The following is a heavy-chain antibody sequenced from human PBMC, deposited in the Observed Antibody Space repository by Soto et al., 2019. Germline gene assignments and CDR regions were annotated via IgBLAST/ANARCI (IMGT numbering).Heavy chain of an antibody. D-gene: IGHD5-12*01. V-gene: IGHV5-51*01. J-gene: IGHJ4*02. CDR2: IYPGDSYT. CDR3: ARPFPTTHFGS. Sequence: GEALKISWKGSGDSFTSYWIGWVRQMPGKGLEGVRIIYPGDSYTRFSPSFQGPVTISADKSISTAYVQSPSLEHPVTGMYSCARPFPTTHFGSWGQGTLVTVSS. CDR1: GDSFTSYW.